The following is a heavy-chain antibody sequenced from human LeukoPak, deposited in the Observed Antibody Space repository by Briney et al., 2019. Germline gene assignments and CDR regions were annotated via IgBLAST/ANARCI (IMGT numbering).Heavy chain of an antibody. Sequence: GGSLRLSCAASGFTFNTYAMHWVRQAPGKGLEYVSAITSNGGSTYYADSVKGRFTIPRDNSKNTLYLQMGSLRADDMAVYYCARDQGSGYCSGGSCYLGVDYWGQGTLVTVSS. D-gene: IGHD2-15*01. J-gene: IGHJ4*02. V-gene: IGHV3-64*02. CDR1: GFTFNTYA. CDR3: ARDQGSGYCSGGSCYLGVDY. CDR2: ITSNGGST.